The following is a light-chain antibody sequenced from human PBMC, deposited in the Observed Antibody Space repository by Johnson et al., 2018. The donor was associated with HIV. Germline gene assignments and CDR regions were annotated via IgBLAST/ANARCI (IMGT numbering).Light chain of an antibody. CDR2: DNN. CDR1: SSNIGRNY. V-gene: IGLV1-51*01. J-gene: IGLJ1*01. CDR3: GTWDSSLSAVYG. Sequence: QSVLTQPPSVSAAPGQKVTISCSGSSSNIGRNYVSWYQQLPGTAPKLLIFDNNKRPPGIPDRFSGSKSGTSATLGITGLQTGDEADYYCGTWDSSLSAVYGFVTGTKVTVL.